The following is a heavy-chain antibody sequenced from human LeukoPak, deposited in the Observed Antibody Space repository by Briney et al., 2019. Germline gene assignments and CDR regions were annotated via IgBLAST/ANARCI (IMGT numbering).Heavy chain of an antibody. CDR1: GGSISSYY. Sequence: SETLSLTCTVSGGSISSYYWSWIRQPAGKGLEWIGRIYTSGGTNYNPSLKSRVTMSVDTSKNQFSLKLSSVTAADTAVYYCARGYYYDSSGYYYTGAFDIWGQGTMVTVSS. CDR2: IYTSGGT. D-gene: IGHD3-22*01. J-gene: IGHJ3*02. CDR3: ARGYYYDSSGYYYTGAFDI. V-gene: IGHV4-4*07.